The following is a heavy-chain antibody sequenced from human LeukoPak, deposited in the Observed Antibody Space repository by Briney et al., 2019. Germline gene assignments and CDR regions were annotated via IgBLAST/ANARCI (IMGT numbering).Heavy chain of an antibody. D-gene: IGHD5-18*01. CDR1: GGSISSSSYY. V-gene: IGHV4-39*07. CDR2: IYYSGST. Sequence: SETLSLTCTVSGGSISSSSYYWGWIRQPPGKGLEWIGSIYYSGSTYYNPSLKSRVTISVDTSKNQFSLKLSSVTAADTAVYYCARARRGIQLWLYWGQGTLVTVSS. J-gene: IGHJ4*02. CDR3: ARARRGIQLWLY.